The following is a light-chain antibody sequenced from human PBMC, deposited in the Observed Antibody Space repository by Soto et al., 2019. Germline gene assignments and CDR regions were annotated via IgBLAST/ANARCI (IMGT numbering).Light chain of an antibody. CDR2: GAS. Sequence: EIVMTQSPATLSVSPGERATLSCRASQSVSSNLAWYQQKPGPAPRLLIYGASTRATGIPARFSGSGSGTEFTLTISSLQSEDFAVYYCQQYNNWPGTFGPGTKVYIK. CDR3: QQYNNWPGT. V-gene: IGKV3-15*01. CDR1: QSVSSN. J-gene: IGKJ3*01.